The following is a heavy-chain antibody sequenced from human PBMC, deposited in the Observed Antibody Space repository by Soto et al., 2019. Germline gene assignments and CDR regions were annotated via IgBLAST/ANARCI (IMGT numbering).Heavy chain of an antibody. CDR3: AKDHGMDV. V-gene: IGHV3-23*01. Sequence: EVHVLESGGGLAQPGGSLRLSCVASGFTFSDYAMAWVRQSPGKGLEWVSSISGSGGSTYYADSVKGRFTISRDNSKNTVFLQMNSLRAEDTAVYYCAKDHGMDVWGQGATVTVSS. J-gene: IGHJ6*02. CDR2: ISGSGGST. CDR1: GFTFSDYA.